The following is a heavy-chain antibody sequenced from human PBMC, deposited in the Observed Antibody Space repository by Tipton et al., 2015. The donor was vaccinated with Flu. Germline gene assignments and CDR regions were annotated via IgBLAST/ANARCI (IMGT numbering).Heavy chain of an antibody. V-gene: IGHV1-18*04. J-gene: IGHJ4*02. Sequence: QLVQSGAEVKKPGASVKVSCKASGYTFTSYGISWVRQAPGQGLEWMGWISAYNGNTNYAQKLQGRVTMTTDTSTSTAYMELSSRSSDAGAVYYGAEFPVTILGVVIKTGPLDYGGQEPLFPV. CDR1: GYTFTSYG. CDR3: AEFPVTILGVVIKTGPLDY. CDR2: ISAYNGNT. D-gene: IGHD3-3*01.